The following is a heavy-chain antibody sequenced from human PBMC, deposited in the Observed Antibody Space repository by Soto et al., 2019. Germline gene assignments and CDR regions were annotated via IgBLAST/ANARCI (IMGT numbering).Heavy chain of an antibody. CDR3: ARSPPWTPLFGGGMDV. Sequence: EVPLVESGGGLVKPGGSLRLSCAASEFTFSSFSMNWVRQAPGKGLEWVSSISSTSSNIYHADSLKGRFTISRDNAQNSLYLQMNSLRAEDTAVYYCARSPPWTPLFGGGMDVWGQGTTVIVAS. CDR1: EFTFSSFS. CDR2: ISSTSSNI. V-gene: IGHV3-21*01. J-gene: IGHJ6*02. D-gene: IGHD3-10*01.